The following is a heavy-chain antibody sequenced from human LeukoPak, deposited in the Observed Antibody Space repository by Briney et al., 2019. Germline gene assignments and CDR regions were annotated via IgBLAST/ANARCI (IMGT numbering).Heavy chain of an antibody. D-gene: IGHD4-17*01. V-gene: IGHV7-4-1*02. Sequence: ASVKVSCKASGYTFTSYAMNWVRQAPGQGLEWMGWINTNTGNPTYAQGFTGRFVFSLDTSVSTAYLQISSLKAEDTAVYYCARAPNDYGDYGNNWFDPWGQGTLVTVSS. CDR1: GYTFTSYA. J-gene: IGHJ5*02. CDR2: INTNTGNP. CDR3: ARAPNDYGDYGNNWFDP.